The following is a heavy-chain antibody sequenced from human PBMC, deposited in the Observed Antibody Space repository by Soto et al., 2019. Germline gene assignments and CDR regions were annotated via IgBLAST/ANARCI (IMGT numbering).Heavy chain of an antibody. Sequence: QVQLQESGPGLVKPSQTLSLTCTVSGGSISSGGYYWSWIRQHPGKGLEWIGYIYYSGSTYYNPSLKSRVTISVDTSKNQFSLKLSSVNAADTAVYYCARSQGPYDYIWGSYRSYYFDYWGQATLVTVSS. D-gene: IGHD3-16*02. V-gene: IGHV4-31*03. J-gene: IGHJ4*02. CDR3: ARSQGPYDYIWGSYRSYYFDY. CDR2: IYYSGST. CDR1: GGSISSGGYY.